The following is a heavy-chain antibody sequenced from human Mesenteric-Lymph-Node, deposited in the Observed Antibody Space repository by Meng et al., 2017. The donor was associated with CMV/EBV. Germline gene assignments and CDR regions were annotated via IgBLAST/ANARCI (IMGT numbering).Heavy chain of an antibody. CDR2: IISSSSYI. J-gene: IGHJ5*02. V-gene: IGHV3-21*01. D-gene: IGHD3-3*01. CDR3: ARDLLSYYDFWSGYSTTNWFDP. Sequence: GESLKISCAASGLTFSTYSMNWVRQAPGKGLEWVSSIISSSSYIYYADSLKGQFTISRDNAKNSLYLQMNSLRAEDTAVYYCARDLLSYYDFWSGYSTTNWFDPWGQGTLVTVSS. CDR1: GLTFSTYS.